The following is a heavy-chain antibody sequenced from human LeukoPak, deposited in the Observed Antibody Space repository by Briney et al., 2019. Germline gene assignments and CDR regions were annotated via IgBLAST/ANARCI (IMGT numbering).Heavy chain of an antibody. J-gene: IGHJ4*02. V-gene: IGHV4-39*01. CDR2: ISYSGRT. CDR3: ARLKSYCGGDCYPDQFHN. D-gene: IGHD2-21*02. CDR1: GVSITSSDSY. Sequence: SETLSLTCTVSGVSITSSDSYWGWIRQPPGKGLEWIATISYSGRTYYNPSLKTRLTISVDTSKNQFSLKLLSVAAADTAVYYCARLKSYCGGDCYPDQFHNWGQGTLVTVSS.